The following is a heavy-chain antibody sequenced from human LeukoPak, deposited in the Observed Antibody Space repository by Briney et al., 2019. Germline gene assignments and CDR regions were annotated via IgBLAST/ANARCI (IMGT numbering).Heavy chain of an antibody. V-gene: IGHV1-2*02. CDR3: AREAVIRGIIITNFDY. J-gene: IGHJ4*02. D-gene: IGHD3-10*01. CDR1: GYTFTGHY. Sequence: ASVKVSCKASGYTFTGHYMHWARQAPGQGLEWMGWINPNSGDTNYAQKFQGRVTMTRATSISTAYIELSRLSFDDTAVYYCAREAVIRGIIITNFDYWGQGTLVTVSS. CDR2: INPNSGDT.